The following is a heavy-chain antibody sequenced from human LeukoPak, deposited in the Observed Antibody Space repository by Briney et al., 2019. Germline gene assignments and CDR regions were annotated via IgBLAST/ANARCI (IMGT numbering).Heavy chain of an antibody. Sequence: SETLSLTCTVSGGSFSSHYWNWMRQPPGKGLEWIGYIYYSGSTNYNPSLKSRVTISVDTSKNQFFLKLSSVTAADTAVYYCARSMNYYDSSGYYYYYYYMDVWGKGTTVTVSS. D-gene: IGHD3-22*01. CDR1: GGSFSSHY. V-gene: IGHV4-59*11. CDR2: IYYSGST. CDR3: ARSMNYYDSSGYYYYYYYMDV. J-gene: IGHJ6*03.